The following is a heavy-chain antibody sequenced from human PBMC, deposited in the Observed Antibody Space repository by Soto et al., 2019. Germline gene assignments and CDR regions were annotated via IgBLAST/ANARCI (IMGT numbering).Heavy chain of an antibody. CDR3: ARGGDVNYSHGMDV. D-gene: IGHD5-12*01. V-gene: IGHV1-18*01. Sequence: QVQLVQSGGEVKKPGASVKLSCTASGYTFTSYGIIWVRQAPGQGLEGMGWISAYNGKTNYAQNVQGRVTMTTDTPTRTAYMDLRSLRSDDTAVYYCARGGDVNYSHGMDVWGQATTVTVSS. CDR2: ISAYNGKT. J-gene: IGHJ6*02. CDR1: GYTFTSYG.